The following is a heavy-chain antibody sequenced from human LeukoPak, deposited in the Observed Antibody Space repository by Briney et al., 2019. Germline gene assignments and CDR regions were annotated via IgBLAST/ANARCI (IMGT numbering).Heavy chain of an antibody. J-gene: IGHJ4*02. Sequence: GGPLRLSCVASGFTVSGNYMSWVRQAPGKGLEWVSVIYSSGSTYYADSVRGRFTISRDNSKNTLYLQMNSLRAEDTAVYYCARVSGWLPDYFDSWGQGTLVTVSS. V-gene: IGHV3-53*01. CDR2: IYSSGST. CDR3: ARVSGWLPDYFDS. D-gene: IGHD6-19*01. CDR1: GFTVSGNY.